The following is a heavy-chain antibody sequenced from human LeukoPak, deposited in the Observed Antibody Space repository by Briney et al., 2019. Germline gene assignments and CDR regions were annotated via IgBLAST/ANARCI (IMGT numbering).Heavy chain of an antibody. J-gene: IGHJ4*02. CDR1: GFTFSSYS. Sequence: GGSLRLSCAASGFTFSSYSMNWVRQAPGKGLEWVSSISSSSSYIYCADSVKGRFTISRDNAKNSLYLQMNSLRAEDTAVYYCARDGPYCSSTSCHRPPDYWGQGTLVTVSS. V-gene: IGHV3-21*01. CDR2: ISSSSSYI. CDR3: ARDGPYCSSTSCHRPPDY. D-gene: IGHD2-2*01.